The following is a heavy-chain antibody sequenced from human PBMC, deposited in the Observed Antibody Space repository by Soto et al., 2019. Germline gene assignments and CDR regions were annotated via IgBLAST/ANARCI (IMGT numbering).Heavy chain of an antibody. CDR3: AREISSADYFDY. V-gene: IGHV3-74*01. CDR1: GFTFSSYG. J-gene: IGHJ4*02. D-gene: IGHD3-22*01. Sequence: GGSLRLSCAASGFTFSSYGMHWVRQAPGKGLVWVSRINSDGSSTSYADSVKGRFTISRDNAKNTLYLQMNSLRAEDTAVYYCAREISSADYFDYSGQGTLVTVS. CDR2: INSDGSST.